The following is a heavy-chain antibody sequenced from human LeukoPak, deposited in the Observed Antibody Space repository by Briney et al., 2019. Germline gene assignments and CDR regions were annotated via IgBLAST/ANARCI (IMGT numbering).Heavy chain of an antibody. CDR2: IYYSGST. D-gene: IGHD1-7*01. Sequence: SEALSLTCTVSGGSIRSSYYYWGWIRQPPGKGLEWIGYIYYSGSTNYNPSLKSRVTISVDTSKNQFSLKLSSVTAADTAVYYCARRVELRPTHNWFDPWGQGTLVTVSS. CDR3: ARRVELRPTHNWFDP. CDR1: GGSIRSSYYY. V-gene: IGHV4-61*05. J-gene: IGHJ5*02.